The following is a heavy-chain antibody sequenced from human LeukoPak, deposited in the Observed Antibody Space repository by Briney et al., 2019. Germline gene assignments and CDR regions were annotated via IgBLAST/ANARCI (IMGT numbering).Heavy chain of an antibody. CDR1: GFTFRSYA. Sequence: AGGSLRLSCAVSGFTFRSYAMNWVRQAPGKGLEWVAAITADGGSTHYTTSVKGRFIISRDTPKNTLSLQINNLRAEDTAVYFCARVWLRDYMDVWGEGTTVSVSS. CDR2: ITADGGST. J-gene: IGHJ6*03. CDR3: ARVWLRDYMDV. D-gene: IGHD5-12*01. V-gene: IGHV3-23*01.